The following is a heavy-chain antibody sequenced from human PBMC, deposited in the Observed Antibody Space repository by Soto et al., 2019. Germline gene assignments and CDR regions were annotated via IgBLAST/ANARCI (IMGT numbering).Heavy chain of an antibody. J-gene: IGHJ4*02. CDR3: ARVSPVLTGYYSDY. D-gene: IGHD3-9*01. Sequence: SETLSLTCTVSGGSISSGDYYWSWIRQPPGKGLEWIGYIYYSGSTYYNPSLKSRVTISVDTSKNQFSLKLSSVTAADTAVYYCARVSPVLTGYYSDYWGQGTLVTVSS. CDR1: GGSISSGDYY. CDR2: IYYSGST. V-gene: IGHV4-30-4*01.